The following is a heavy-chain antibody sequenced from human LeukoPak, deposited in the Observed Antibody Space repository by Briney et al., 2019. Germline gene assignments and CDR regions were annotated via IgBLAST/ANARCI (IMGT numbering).Heavy chain of an antibody. CDR1: GFTFSSYA. V-gene: IGHV3-64*01. CDR2: ISSNGGST. J-gene: IGHJ4*02. CDR3: ATSFSTPANY. D-gene: IGHD2-2*01. Sequence: PGGFLRLSCAASGFTFSSYAMHWVRQAPGKGLEYVSAISSNGGSTYYANSVKGRFTISRDNAKNSLYLQMNSLRAEDTAVYYCATSFSTPANYWGQGTLVTVSS.